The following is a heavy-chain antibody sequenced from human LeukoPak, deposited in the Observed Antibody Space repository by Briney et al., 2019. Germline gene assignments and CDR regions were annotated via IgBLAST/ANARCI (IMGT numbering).Heavy chain of an antibody. D-gene: IGHD1-1*01. CDR1: GFTFSTYS. Sequence: PGGSLRLFCLASGFTFSTYSMNWVRQAAGKGREWVSSISSSSGYIYYADSVKGRFTISRDNAKNSLYLQMTSLRAEDTAVYYCASHSPRTGPDAFNVWGQGTMVTVSS. CDR2: ISSSSGYI. CDR3: ASHSPRTGPDAFNV. J-gene: IGHJ3*01. V-gene: IGHV3-21*01.